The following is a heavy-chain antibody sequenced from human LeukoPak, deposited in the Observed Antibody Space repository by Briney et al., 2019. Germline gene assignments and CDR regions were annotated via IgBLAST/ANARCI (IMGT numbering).Heavy chain of an antibody. CDR2: ISYDGSNK. D-gene: IGHD5-18*01. CDR3: ARDRPLRYGYKAISYYFDY. J-gene: IGHJ4*02. CDR1: GFTFSSYA. V-gene: IGHV3-30*04. Sequence: GGSLRLSCAASGFTFSSYAMHWVRQAPGKGLEWVAVISYDGSNKYYADSVKGRFTISRDNSKNTLYLQMNSLRAEDTAVYYCARDRPLRYGYKAISYYFDYWGQGTLVTVSS.